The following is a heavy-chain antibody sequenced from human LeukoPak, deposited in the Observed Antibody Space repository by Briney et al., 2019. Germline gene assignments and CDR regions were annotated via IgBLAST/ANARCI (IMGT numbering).Heavy chain of an antibody. J-gene: IGHJ4*02. V-gene: IGHV3-23*01. D-gene: IGHD3-22*01. Sequence: GGSLRLSCAASGFTFSSYAMSWVRQAPGKGLEWVSAISGSGGSTYYADSVKGRFTISRDNSKNTVYLQINTLRAEATAVSYCAKGPYDSQVKHFDYWGQGTLVTVSS. CDR3: AKGPYDSQVKHFDY. CDR1: GFTFSSYA. CDR2: ISGSGGST.